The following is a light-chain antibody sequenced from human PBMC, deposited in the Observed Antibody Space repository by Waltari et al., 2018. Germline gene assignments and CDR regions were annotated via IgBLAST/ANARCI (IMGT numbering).Light chain of an antibody. CDR1: QSIGSS. CDR2: EAS. V-gene: IGKV1-5*03. Sequence: DIQMTQSPSTLSASVGDSVTITCRASQSIGSSLDWYQQKPGKAPKVVIYEASSLESGVPSRFSGSGSGTEFTLTISSLQPDDFATYYCQQCNSYLLTFGGGTKVEIK. J-gene: IGKJ4*01. CDR3: QQCNSYLLT.